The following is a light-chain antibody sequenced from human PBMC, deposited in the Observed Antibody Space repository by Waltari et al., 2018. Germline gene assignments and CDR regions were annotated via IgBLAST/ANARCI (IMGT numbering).Light chain of an antibody. Sequence: QSALTQPASVSGSPGQSITFSCTGTSNNIGHYDYVSWYQHHPGKAPKLLIYAVANRPSGVSDRFSGSRSGNTASLTISDLQPEDEADYYCSSSTNTALVLFGGGTKLTVL. CDR3: SSSTNTALVL. CDR2: AVA. J-gene: IGLJ3*02. CDR1: SNNIGHYDY. V-gene: IGLV2-14*01.